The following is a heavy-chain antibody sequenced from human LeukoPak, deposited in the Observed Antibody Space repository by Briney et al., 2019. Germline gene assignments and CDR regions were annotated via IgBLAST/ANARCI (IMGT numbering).Heavy chain of an antibody. V-gene: IGHV3-30*04. D-gene: IGHD3-10*01. CDR1: GFTFSSYA. CDR2: ISYDGSNK. Sequence: GGSLRLSCAASGFTFSSYAMHWVRQAPGKGLEWVAVISYDGSNKYYADSVKGRFTISRDNSKNTLYLQMNSLRAEDTAVYYCARGRRVSLWFGESYYFDYWGQGTLVTVSS. CDR3: ARGRRVSLWFGESYYFDY. J-gene: IGHJ4*02.